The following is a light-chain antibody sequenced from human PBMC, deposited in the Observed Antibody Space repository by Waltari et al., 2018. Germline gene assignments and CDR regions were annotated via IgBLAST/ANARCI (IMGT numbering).Light chain of an antibody. V-gene: IGLV4-69*01. CDR1: GAHSSNV. CDR3: QTGGHGTWV. J-gene: IGLJ3*02. Sequence: QLVVTQSPSASASPGASAKLPSTLRGAHSSNVTACLQQHPERGPRYLMKVNSDGSHSKGDEIPDRFSGSSSGAERYLTISNLQSEDEADYYCQTGGHGTWVFGGGTKLTVL. CDR2: VNSDGSH.